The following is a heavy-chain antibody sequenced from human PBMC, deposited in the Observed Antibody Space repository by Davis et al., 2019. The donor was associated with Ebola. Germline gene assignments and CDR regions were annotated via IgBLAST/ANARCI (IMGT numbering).Heavy chain of an antibody. CDR3: ARHLPVAGDNFDY. Sequence: KVSCKGSGYSFTSYWIGWVRQMPGKGLEWMGIIYPGDSYTNYSPSFQGHVTISADKSISTAYLQWSSLKASDTAMYYCARHLPVAGDNFDYWGQGTLVTVSS. V-gene: IGHV5-51*01. CDR1: GYSFTSYW. J-gene: IGHJ4*02. CDR2: IYPGDSYT. D-gene: IGHD4-23*01.